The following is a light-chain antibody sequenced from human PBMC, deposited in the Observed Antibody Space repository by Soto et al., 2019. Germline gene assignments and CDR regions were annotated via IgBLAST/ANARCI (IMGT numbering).Light chain of an antibody. CDR1: QDIREH. J-gene: IGKJ3*01. V-gene: IGKV1-27*01. Sequence: DFQMTQSPSSLSASVGDRVTITCRASQDIREHLAWYLQKPGKVPPLLIHTSSPLHSGVPSGLSATGFGTHFALTIHSLQPEDVGVYFCQKCNGGPFTCGPGTTVDV. CDR2: TSS. CDR3: QKCNGGPFT.